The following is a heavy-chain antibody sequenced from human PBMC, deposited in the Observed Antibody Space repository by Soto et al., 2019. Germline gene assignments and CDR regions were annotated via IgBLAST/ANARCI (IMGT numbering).Heavy chain of an antibody. CDR3: AKDSFGRKYYYDSSGYYPIDY. Sequence: PGGSLSLSCAASGFPFSSYAMSWVRQAPGKGLEWVSAISGSGGSTYYADSVKGRFTISRDNSKNTLYLQMNSLRAEDTAVYYCAKDSFGRKYYYDSSGYYPIDYWGQGTLVTVSS. V-gene: IGHV3-23*01. CDR2: ISGSGGST. CDR1: GFPFSSYA. D-gene: IGHD3-22*01. J-gene: IGHJ4*02.